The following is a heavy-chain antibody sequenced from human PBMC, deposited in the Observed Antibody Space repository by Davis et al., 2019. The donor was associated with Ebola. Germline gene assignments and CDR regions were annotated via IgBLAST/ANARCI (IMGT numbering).Heavy chain of an antibody. CDR1: GYTFTSYD. Sequence: ASVKVSCKASGYTFTSYDINWVRQATGQGLEWMGWMNPNSGNRGYAQKFQGRVTMTRNTSISTAYMELSSLRSEDTAVYYCARRIMTTRLFDPWGQGTLVTVSS. CDR3: ARRIMTTRLFDP. V-gene: IGHV1-8*01. D-gene: IGHD3-16*01. CDR2: MNPNSGNR. J-gene: IGHJ5*02.